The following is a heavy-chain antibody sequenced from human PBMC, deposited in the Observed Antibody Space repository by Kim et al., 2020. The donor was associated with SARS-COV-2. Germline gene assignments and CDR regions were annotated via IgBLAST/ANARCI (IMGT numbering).Heavy chain of an antibody. V-gene: IGHV4-39*02. J-gene: IGHJ4*02. Sequence: SETLSLTCTVSGDSISSSSYSWEWIRQPPGKGLEWIGGISYSGRVFYNPSLKSRGTISVDTSRNHFSLNLGSVTAADTAMYYGARLAIGTSDLYSWGQGT. CDR1: GDSISSSSYS. CDR2: ISYSGRV. D-gene: IGHD1-26*01. CDR3: ARLAIGTSDLYS.